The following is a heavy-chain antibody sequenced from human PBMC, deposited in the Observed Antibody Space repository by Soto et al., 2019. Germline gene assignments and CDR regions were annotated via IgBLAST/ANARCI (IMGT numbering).Heavy chain of an antibody. CDR3: ARFSYDFWSALGYYSMDV. CDR2: IYYSGSP. Sequence: SETLSLTCAVSGGSISSAGYYWSWIRQHPGKGLEWIGYIYYSGSPYYNPSLKSRVSISVDTSKNQFSLKLSSVTAADTAVYYCARFSYDFWSALGYYSMDVWGQGTTVTVSS. V-gene: IGHV4-31*11. D-gene: IGHD3-3*01. J-gene: IGHJ6*02. CDR1: GGSISSAGYY.